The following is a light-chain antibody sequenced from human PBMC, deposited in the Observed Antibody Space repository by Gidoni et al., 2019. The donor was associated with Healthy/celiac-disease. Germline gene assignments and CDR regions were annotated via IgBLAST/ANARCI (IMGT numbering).Light chain of an antibody. Sequence: EIVLTQSPGTLSLSPGERATLSCRASQSVSSSYLAWYQQKPGQAPRLLIYGASSSATGIPDRFSGSGSGTYFTRTISRLEPEDFAVYYCQQYGSSPWTFGQGTKLEIK. J-gene: IGKJ1*01. CDR1: QSVSSSY. CDR2: GAS. V-gene: IGKV3-20*01. CDR3: QQYGSSPWT.